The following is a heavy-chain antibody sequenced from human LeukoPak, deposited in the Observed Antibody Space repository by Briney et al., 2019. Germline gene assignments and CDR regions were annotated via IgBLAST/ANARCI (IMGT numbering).Heavy chain of an antibody. D-gene: IGHD3-10*01. CDR3: ARERYGSGRPFDY. CDR1: GVSISRYY. J-gene: IGHJ4*02. CDR2: IYSSGST. Sequence: SETLSLTCTVSGVSISRYYWSWIRQPAGKGLEWIGRIYSSGSTTYNPSLKSRVTMSIDTSKNQFSLKLSFVTAADTAVYYCARERYGSGRPFDYWGQGTLVTVSS. V-gene: IGHV4-4*07.